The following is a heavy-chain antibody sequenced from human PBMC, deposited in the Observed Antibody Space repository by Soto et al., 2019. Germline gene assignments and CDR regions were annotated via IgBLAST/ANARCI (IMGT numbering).Heavy chain of an antibody. CDR3: ARKMYLDYDILTGCMDV. CDR2: IWYDGSNK. Sequence: GGSLRLSCAASGFTFSSYGMHWVRQAPGKGLEWVAVIWYDGSNKYYADSVKGRFTISRDNSKNTLYLQMNSLRAEDTAVYYCARKMYLDYDILTGCMDVWGKGTTVTVSS. V-gene: IGHV3-33*01. CDR1: GFTFSSYG. D-gene: IGHD3-9*01. J-gene: IGHJ6*03.